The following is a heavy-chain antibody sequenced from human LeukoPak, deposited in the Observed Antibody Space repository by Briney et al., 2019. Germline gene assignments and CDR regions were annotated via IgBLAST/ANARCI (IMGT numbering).Heavy chain of an antibody. V-gene: IGHV3-30-3*01. D-gene: IGHD3-3*01. CDR1: GFTFSSYA. Sequence: GGSLRLSYAASGFTFSSYAMHWVRQAPGKGLEWVAVISYDGSNKYYADSVKGRFTISRDNSKNTLYLQMNSLRAEDTAVYYCASQYYDFWSGYYVPTDYWGQGTLVTVSS. CDR2: ISYDGSNK. CDR3: ASQYYDFWSGYYVPTDY. J-gene: IGHJ4*02.